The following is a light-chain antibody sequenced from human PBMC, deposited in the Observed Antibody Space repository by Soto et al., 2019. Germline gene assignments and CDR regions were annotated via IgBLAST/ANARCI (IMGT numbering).Light chain of an antibody. V-gene: IGKV1-6*01. CDR1: RYIGSD. CDR2: AAA. CDR3: QPYQCDPPIT. Sequence: GDRVAISRQKSRYIGSDISWYQHRQGQAPKVLIYAAASLQSGVPSRVSGSGSGTDFTLTISCLQFEDFDTAYYQPYQCDPPITFGQGTRVEI. J-gene: IGKJ5*01.